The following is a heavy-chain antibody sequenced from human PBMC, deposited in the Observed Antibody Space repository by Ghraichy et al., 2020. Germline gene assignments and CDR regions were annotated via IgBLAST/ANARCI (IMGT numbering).Heavy chain of an antibody. J-gene: IGHJ6*02. CDR3: AKDLLLSDYDFWSGYGPSGYYGMDV. CDR2: ISGSGGST. V-gene: IGHV3-23*01. Sequence: GGSLRLSCAASGFTFSSYAMSWVRQAPGKRLEWVSAISGSGGSTYYADSVKGRFTISRDNSKNTLYLQMNSLRAEDTAVYYCAKDLLLSDYDFWSGYGPSGYYGMDVWGQGTTVTVSS. CDR1: GFTFSSYA. D-gene: IGHD3-3*01.